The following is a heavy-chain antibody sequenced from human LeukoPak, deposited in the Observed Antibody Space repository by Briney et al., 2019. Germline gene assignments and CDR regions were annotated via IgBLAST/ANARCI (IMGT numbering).Heavy chain of an antibody. J-gene: IGHJ4*02. CDR2: INHSGST. Sequence: SETLSLTCAVYGGSFSGYYWSWIRQPPGKGLEWIGEINHSGSTNYNPSLKSRVTISVDTSKNQFSLKLSSVTAADTAVYYCAREPPGGGAFDYWGQGTLVTVSS. V-gene: IGHV4-34*01. D-gene: IGHD3-16*01. CDR3: AREPPGGGAFDY. CDR1: GGSFSGYY.